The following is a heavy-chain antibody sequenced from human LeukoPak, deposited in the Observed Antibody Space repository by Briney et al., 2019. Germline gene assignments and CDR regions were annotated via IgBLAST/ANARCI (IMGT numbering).Heavy chain of an antibody. CDR2: INHSGTT. D-gene: IGHD6-13*01. V-gene: IGHV4-34*01. Sequence: SETLSLTCAVYGESFNGYHWTWVRQIPGSGLEWIGEINHSGTTNHNPSVKSRVTISVDTSKNQFSLKLNSVTAADTAVYYCARGSPAAVGSLDYWGHGILVIVSS. CDR1: GESFNGYH. CDR3: ARGSPAAVGSLDY. J-gene: IGHJ4*01.